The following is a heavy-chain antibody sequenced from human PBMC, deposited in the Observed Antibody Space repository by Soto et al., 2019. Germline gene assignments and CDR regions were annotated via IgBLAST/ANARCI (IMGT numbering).Heavy chain of an antibody. D-gene: IGHD3-10*01. CDR3: AAALMPMVRGVNWFDP. J-gene: IGHJ5*02. CDR2: ISGSGGST. CDR1: GFTFSSYA. Sequence: EVQLLESGGGLVQPGGSLRLSCAASGFTFSSYAMSWVRQAPGKGLEWVSAISGSGGSTYYADSVKGRFTISRDNSKNTLYLQMNSLRAEDTAVYYCAAALMPMVRGVNWFDPWGQGTLVTVSS. V-gene: IGHV3-23*01.